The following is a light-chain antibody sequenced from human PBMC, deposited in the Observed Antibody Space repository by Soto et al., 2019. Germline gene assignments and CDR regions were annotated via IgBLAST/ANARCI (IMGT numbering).Light chain of an antibody. Sequence: EIVLTQTPATLSLSPGERGTLSCRASQSVSSYLAWYQQKPGQAPRLLIYDASNRATGIPARFSGSGSGTDFTLTISSLEPEDFAVYYCQQRSNWLMYTFGQGTNLEIK. CDR3: QQRSNWLMYT. V-gene: IGKV3-11*01. J-gene: IGKJ2*01. CDR1: QSVSSY. CDR2: DAS.